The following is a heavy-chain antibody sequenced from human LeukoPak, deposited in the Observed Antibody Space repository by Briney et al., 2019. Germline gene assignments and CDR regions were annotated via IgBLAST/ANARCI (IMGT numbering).Heavy chain of an antibody. CDR1: RCSPRGGSY. J-gene: IGHJ3*02. V-gene: IGHV4-38-2*01. D-gene: IGHD2-2*01. Sequence: PSETLSLTSAVSRCSPRGGSYWGWIRQPPGKGLEWIGSIYHSGSTYYNPSLKSRVTISVDTSRNQFSLKLSSVNAAERACSYCARVCSGASHAFEIWGQGTMVTVSS. CDR2: IYHSGST. CDR3: ARVCSGASHAFEI.